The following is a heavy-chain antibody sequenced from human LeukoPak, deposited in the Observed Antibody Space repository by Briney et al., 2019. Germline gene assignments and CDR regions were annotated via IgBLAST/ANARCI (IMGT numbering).Heavy chain of an antibody. V-gene: IGHV3-23*01. CDR3: AKTPPYYYDSSGYYYDENFQH. D-gene: IGHD3-22*01. CDR2: ISGSGGST. CDR1: RFTFNRYG. J-gene: IGHJ1*01. Sequence: PGGSLRLSCVVSRFTFNRYGMSWVRQAPGKGLEWVSAISGSGGSTDYADSVKGRFTISRDNTKNTLYLQMNSLRAEDTAVYYCAKTPPYYYDSSGYYYDENFQHWGQGTLVTVSS.